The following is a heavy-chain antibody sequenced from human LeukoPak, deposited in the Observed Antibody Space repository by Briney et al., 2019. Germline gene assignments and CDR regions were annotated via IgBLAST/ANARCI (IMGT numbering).Heavy chain of an antibody. J-gene: IGHJ4*02. CDR2: ISSSSSYI. CDR1: GFTFSSYS. V-gene: IGHV3-21*01. Sequence: GGSLRLSCAASGFTFSSYSMNWVRQAPGKGLEWVSSISSSSSYIYYADSVEGRFTISRDNAKNSLYLQMNSLRAEDTAVYYCARDRVVVPAATPPEMDYWGQGTLVTVSS. CDR3: ARDRVVVPAATPPEMDY. D-gene: IGHD2-2*01.